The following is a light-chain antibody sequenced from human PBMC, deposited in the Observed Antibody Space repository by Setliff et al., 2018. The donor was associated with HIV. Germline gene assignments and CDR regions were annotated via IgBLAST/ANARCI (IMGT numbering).Light chain of an antibody. J-gene: IGLJ1*01. CDR2: EVR. V-gene: IGLV2-14*01. Sequence: QSVLTQPASVSGSPGQSIIISCTGTSSDVGGYSYVSWYQQHPGKAPKLIIYEVRNRPSGVSNRFSGSKSGNTASLTISGLQAEDEADYYCSSYASTNTLPFGTGTKVTVL. CDR1: SSDVGGYSY. CDR3: SSYASTNTLP.